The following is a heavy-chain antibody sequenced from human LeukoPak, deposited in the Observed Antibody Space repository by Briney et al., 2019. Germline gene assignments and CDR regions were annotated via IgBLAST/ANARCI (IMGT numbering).Heavy chain of an antibody. V-gene: IGHV3-23*01. CDR3: AKAQVGAYFDY. D-gene: IGHD1-26*01. Sequence: GGSLRLSCAASGFTFSNYAMAWVRQAPGKGLEWVSTIGGSGYTTYYADSVKGLFTISRDNSKSTLYLQMNSLRVEDTAVYYCAKAQVGAYFDYWGQGTLVTVSS. CDR1: GFTFSNYA. CDR2: IGGSGYTT. J-gene: IGHJ4*02.